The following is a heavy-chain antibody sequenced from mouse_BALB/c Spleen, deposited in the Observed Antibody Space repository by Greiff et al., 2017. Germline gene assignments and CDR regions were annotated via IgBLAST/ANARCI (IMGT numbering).Heavy chain of an antibody. J-gene: IGHJ2*01. Sequence: EVKVVESGGGLVQPGGSRKLSCAASGFTFSSFGMHWVRQAPEKGLEWVAYISSGSSTIYYADTVKGRFTISRDNPKNTLFLQMTSLRSEDTAMYYCARSGGWFYFDYWGQGTTLTVSS. CDR1: GFTFSSFG. CDR3: ARSGGWFYFDY. CDR2: ISSGSSTI. D-gene: IGHD1-1*02. V-gene: IGHV5-17*02.